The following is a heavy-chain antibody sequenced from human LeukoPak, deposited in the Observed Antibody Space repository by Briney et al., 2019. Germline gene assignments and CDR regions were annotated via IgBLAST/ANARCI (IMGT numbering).Heavy chain of an antibody. CDR1: HN. V-gene: IGHV4-59*11. J-gene: IGHJ3*01. Sequence: HNWSWIRQPPGKGLEWVGYVDYVGTTNYNPSLKSRVTISVDTSKNQYSLELSSVTPADTAVYYCARVGGLTEDFDVWGKGTMVIVSS. D-gene: IGHD4/OR15-4a*01. CDR3: ARVGGLTEDFDV. CDR2: VDYVGTT.